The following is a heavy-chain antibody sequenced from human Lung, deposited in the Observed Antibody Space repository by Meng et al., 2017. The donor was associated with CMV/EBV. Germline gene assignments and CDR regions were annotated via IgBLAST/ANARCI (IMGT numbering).Heavy chain of an antibody. V-gene: IGHV6-1*01. Sequence: SQTLSLTXAISGDSVSSNSAAWNWIRQSPSRGLEWLGRTYYRSKWYNDYAVSVKSRITINPDTSKNQFSLQLNSVTPEDTAVYYCARGHYDSSGYPIEYWGQGTLVTVSS. J-gene: IGHJ4*02. CDR2: TYYRSKWYN. CDR3: ARGHYDSSGYPIEY. CDR1: GDSVSSNSAA. D-gene: IGHD3-22*01.